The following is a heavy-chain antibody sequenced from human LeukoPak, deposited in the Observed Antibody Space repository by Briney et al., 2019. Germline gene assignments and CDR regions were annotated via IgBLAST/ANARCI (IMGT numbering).Heavy chain of an antibody. CDR1: GGSTSTYF. V-gene: IGHV4-59*01. CDR2: IYYRGGT. CDR3: ARGDAAMNLVRN. J-gene: IGHJ4*02. Sequence: SETLSLTCTVSGGSTSTYFWSWIRQPPGKGLEWIGYIYYRGGTSYNPSLKSRVNIAVDTSKNQISLRLNSVTAADTAMYYCARGDAAMNLVRNWGQGTLVTVSS. D-gene: IGHD5-18*01.